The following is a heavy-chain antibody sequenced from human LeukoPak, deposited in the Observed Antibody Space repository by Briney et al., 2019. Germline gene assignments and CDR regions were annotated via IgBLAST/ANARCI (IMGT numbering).Heavy chain of an antibody. CDR1: GFIFSSYA. V-gene: IGHV3-23*01. CDR2: ISGSGGST. D-gene: IGHD2-2*01. Sequence: GGSLRLSCAASGFIFSSYAMSWVRQAPGKGLEWVSAISGSGGSTYYADSVKGRFTISRDNSKNTLYLQMNSLRAEDTAIYFCARLSSSGYSSDNWGQGTLVTVSS. J-gene: IGHJ4*02. CDR3: ARLSSSGYSSDN.